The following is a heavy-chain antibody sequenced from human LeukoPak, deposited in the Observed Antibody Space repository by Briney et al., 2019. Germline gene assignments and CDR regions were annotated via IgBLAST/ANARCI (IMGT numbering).Heavy chain of an antibody. CDR2: ISSSSSYI. J-gene: IGHJ4*02. CDR1: GFTFSSYS. D-gene: IGHD6-6*01. V-gene: IGHV3-21*01. CDR3: AREIEYSSSYAFDY. Sequence: PGGSLRLSCAASGFTFSSYSMNWVRQAPGKGLEWVPSISSSSSYIYYADSVKGRFTISRDNAKNSLYLQMNSLRAEDTAVYYCAREIEYSSSYAFDYWGQGTLVTVSS.